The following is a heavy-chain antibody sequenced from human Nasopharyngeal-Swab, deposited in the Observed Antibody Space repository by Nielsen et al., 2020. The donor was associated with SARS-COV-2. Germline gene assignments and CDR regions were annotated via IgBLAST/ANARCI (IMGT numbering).Heavy chain of an antibody. Sequence: ASVKVSCKASGYTFNNYYIHWVRQAPGQGLEWMGMINPGSGGTTYAQKFQGRVTMTRATSTSTVFMDLSSLRSEDTAVYYCARRGRCSGSSCDMDVWGQGTTVTVSS. CDR2: INPGSGGT. CDR3: ARRGRCSGSSCDMDV. J-gene: IGHJ6*02. V-gene: IGHV1-46*02. D-gene: IGHD2-2*01. CDR1: GYTFNNYY.